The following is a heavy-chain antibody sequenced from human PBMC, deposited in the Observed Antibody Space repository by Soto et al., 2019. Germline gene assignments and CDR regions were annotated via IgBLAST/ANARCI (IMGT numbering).Heavy chain of an antibody. J-gene: IGHJ6*02. V-gene: IGHV1-69*13. CDR1: GGTFSSYA. CDR3: ARGIRRVGAPIYYYYGMDV. D-gene: IGHD1-26*01. Sequence: SVKVSCKASGGTFSSYAISCVLQSALQGLEWMGGIIPIFGTANYAQKFQGRGTITADESTSTAYMELSSLRSEDTAVYYCARGIRRVGAPIYYYYGMDVWGQGTTVTVSS. CDR2: IIPIFGTA.